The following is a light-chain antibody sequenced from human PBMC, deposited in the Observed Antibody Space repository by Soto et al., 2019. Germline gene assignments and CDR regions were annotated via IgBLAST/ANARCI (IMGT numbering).Light chain of an antibody. CDR1: QLFNSIY. Sequence: IVVTQSAGALSLSPGERATLSCGANQLFNSIYLAWYQQKPGQAPRLLIYGASSRATGIPDRFSGSGSGTEFTLSISSLQSEDSAVYYCQQYNNWPPITFGQGTRLEIK. CDR2: GAS. CDR3: QQYNNWPPIT. V-gene: IGKV3D-15*01. J-gene: IGKJ5*01.